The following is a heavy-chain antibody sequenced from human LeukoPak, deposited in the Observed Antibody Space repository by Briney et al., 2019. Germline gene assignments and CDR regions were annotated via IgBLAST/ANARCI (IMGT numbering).Heavy chain of an antibody. CDR2: IYYSGST. CDR1: GGSISSSSYY. Sequence: PSETLSLTCTVSGGSISSSSYYWGWIRQPPGKGLEWIGSIYYSGSTYYNPSLKSRVTISVDTSKNQFSLKLSSVTAADTAVYYCARALGEMATIVYFDYWGQGTLVTVSS. D-gene: IGHD5-24*01. CDR3: ARALGEMATIVYFDY. J-gene: IGHJ4*02. V-gene: IGHV4-39*01.